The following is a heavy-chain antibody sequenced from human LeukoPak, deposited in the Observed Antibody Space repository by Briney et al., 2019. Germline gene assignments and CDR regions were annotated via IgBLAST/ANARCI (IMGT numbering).Heavy chain of an antibody. CDR3: MNNWFDYTGYFYFDY. D-gene: IGHD2-8*02. J-gene: IGHJ4*02. V-gene: IGHV1-2*02. CDR1: GHTFTGFS. Sequence: GASVKVSCKASGHTFTGFSMHWVRQAPGQGLEWMGSIDPSGGTDYAQKFQGRVTMTRDTPMSTAYMELSSLRSDDTAVYYCMNNWFDYTGYFYFDYWGQGTPVTVSS. CDR2: IDPSGGT.